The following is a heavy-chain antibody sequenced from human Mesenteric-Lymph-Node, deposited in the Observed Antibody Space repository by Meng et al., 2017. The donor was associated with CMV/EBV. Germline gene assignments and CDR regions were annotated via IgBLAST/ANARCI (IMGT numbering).Heavy chain of an antibody. J-gene: IGHJ4*02. CDR3: GKGGGVELQFLEWISF. D-gene: IGHD3-3*01. CDR1: FTFDSDG. CDR2: IRYDGTSK. V-gene: IGHV3-30*02. Sequence: FTFDSDGMHWVRQAPGKGLEWLAFIRYDGTSKYYADSVKGRITISRDNSKNKVFLQLNSLTTEDTAVYYCGKGGGVELQFLEWISFWGQGTLVTVSS.